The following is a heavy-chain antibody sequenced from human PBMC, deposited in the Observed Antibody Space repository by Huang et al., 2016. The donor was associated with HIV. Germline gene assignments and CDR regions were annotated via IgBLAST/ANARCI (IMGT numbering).Heavy chain of an antibody. J-gene: IGHJ4*02. D-gene: IGHD1-26*01. CDR2: MNESGST. V-gene: IGHV4-34*01. CDR3: ARDGPERSSGNYGASDY. CDR1: CVSFSGYY. Sequence: QVQLQQWGAGLLKPSETLSLTCAVYCVSFSGYYWSWIRQPPGKGLEWSGEMNESGSTNDNPSRKSRVTVSVDTSKNQFSLRLSSVTAADTAVYYCARDGPERSSGNYGASDYWGQGTLVTVSS.